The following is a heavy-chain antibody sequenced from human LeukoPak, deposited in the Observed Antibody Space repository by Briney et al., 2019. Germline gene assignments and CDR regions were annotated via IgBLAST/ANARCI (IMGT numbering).Heavy chain of an antibody. J-gene: IGHJ4*02. D-gene: IGHD3-22*01. CDR1: GLSFSSYG. V-gene: IGHV3-23*01. CDR2: ISGNGASI. CDR3: AKEIDDTSGWNDY. Sequence: GGSLRLSCAASGLSFSSYGMSWVRQAPGQGLEWVSSISGNGASIYYADSVKGRFTISRDNSKNTLYLQMNSLRAEDTAIYYCAKEIDDTSGWNDYWGQGTLVTVSS.